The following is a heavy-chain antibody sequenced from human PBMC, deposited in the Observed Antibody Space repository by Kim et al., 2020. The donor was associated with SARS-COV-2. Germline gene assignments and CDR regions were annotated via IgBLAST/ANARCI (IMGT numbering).Heavy chain of an antibody. CDR2: ISYDGSNK. V-gene: IGHV3-30-3*01. CDR3: ARDGSLTPLFVGDWFDP. CDR1: GFTFSSYA. D-gene: IGHD2-21*01. Sequence: GGSLRLSCAASGFTFSSYAMHWVRQAPGKGLEWVAVISYDGSNKYYADSVKGRFTISRDNSKNTLYLQMNSLRAEDTAVYYCARDGSLTPLFVGDWFDP. J-gene: IGHJ5*02.